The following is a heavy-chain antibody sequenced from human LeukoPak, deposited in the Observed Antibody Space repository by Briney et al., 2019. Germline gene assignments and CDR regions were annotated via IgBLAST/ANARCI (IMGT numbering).Heavy chain of an antibody. J-gene: IGHJ4*02. CDR2: IYSGGGT. Sequence: GGSLRLSCAASGLTVSTKYMSWVRQAPGKGLEWVAVIYSGGGTHYAASVKGRFIISRDNSKNMLYLQMNSLRAEDTAVYYCATWDWYDGYVGYFDYWGQGTLVTVSS. V-gene: IGHV3-66*01. CDR1: GLTVSTKY. CDR3: ATWDWYDGYVGYFDY. D-gene: IGHD5-24*01.